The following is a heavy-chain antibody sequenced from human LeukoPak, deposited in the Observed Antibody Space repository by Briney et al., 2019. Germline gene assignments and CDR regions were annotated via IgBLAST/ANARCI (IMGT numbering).Heavy chain of an antibody. Sequence: SETLSLTCTVSGGSIGTYYWSWIRQPPGKGLEWIGYVYYNGNTNYNPSLKSRVTISVDTSKNQFSLKLNSVTAADTAVYFCARRVAVTARYYFDFWGQGTLVTVSS. CDR3: ARRVAVTARYYFDF. J-gene: IGHJ4*02. D-gene: IGHD6-19*01. CDR2: VYYNGNT. CDR1: GGSIGTYY. V-gene: IGHV4-59*08.